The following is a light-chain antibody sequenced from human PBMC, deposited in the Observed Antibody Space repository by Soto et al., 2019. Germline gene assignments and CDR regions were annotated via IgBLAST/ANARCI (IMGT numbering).Light chain of an antibody. CDR2: AVS. CDR1: SSDVGAYIY. V-gene: IGLV2-11*01. J-gene: IGLJ1*01. CDR3: ISYTDRQSYL. Sequence: QSVLTQPRSVSGSPGQSVTISCTGTSSDVGAYIYVAWYQQFPGKSPKLMIYAVSDRPPGVSDRLSGSKSGITASLTISGLQTEDEADYYCISYTDRQSYLFGTGTKVTVL.